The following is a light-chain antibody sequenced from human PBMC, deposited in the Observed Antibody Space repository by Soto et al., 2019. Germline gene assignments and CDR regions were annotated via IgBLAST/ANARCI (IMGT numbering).Light chain of an antibody. V-gene: IGLV1-40*01. CDR2: GHN. CDR1: YSNIGAGYE. CDR3: QSYDSSRSGSGV. Sequence: QAVLTQPPSVSGAPGQRVTISCTGSYSNIGAGYEVHWYQQIPGTAPKLLISGHNNRPSGVPDRFFGSKSGTSASLTIIGLQAEDEADYYCQSYDSSRSGSGVFGGGTKLTVL. J-gene: IGLJ3*02.